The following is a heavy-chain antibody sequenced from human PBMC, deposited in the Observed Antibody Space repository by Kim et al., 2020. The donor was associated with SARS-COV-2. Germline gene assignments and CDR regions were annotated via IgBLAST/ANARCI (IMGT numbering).Heavy chain of an antibody. Sequence: STNYNPSLKSRVTISVDTSKNQFSLKLSSVTAADTAVYYCASAGFKAFDYWGQGTLVTVSS. CDR3: ASAGFKAFDY. J-gene: IGHJ4*02. CDR2: ST. V-gene: IGHV4-34*01.